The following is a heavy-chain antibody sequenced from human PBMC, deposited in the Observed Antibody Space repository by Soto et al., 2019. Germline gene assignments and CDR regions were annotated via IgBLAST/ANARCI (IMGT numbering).Heavy chain of an antibody. J-gene: IGHJ6*02. V-gene: IGHV3-30*09. CDR2: ISFDGSSK. D-gene: IGHD3-16*01. Sequence: QEHLVESGGGVVQPGGSLTLSCTASGFPFSSYTMHWLRRAPGKGLEWVGIISFDGSSKYYADWLKGRIVISRDNSKNTLFLQMDSLRAEDTAVYYCVRPRPSGENYGMDVWGQGTTVTVSS. CDR3: VRPRPSGENYGMDV. CDR1: GFPFSSYT.